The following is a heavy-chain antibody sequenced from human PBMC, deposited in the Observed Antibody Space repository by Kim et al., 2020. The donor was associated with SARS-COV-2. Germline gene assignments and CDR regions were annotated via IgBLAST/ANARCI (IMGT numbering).Heavy chain of an antibody. V-gene: IGHV7-4-1*02. CDR1: GYPFTSYA. CDR3: ASDFPITIFSGGYSMDV. CDR2: INTNTGNP. J-gene: IGHJ6*02. D-gene: IGHD3-3*01. Sequence: ASVEVSCKASGYPFTSYAMNWVRQAPGQGLEWMGWINTNTGNPTSAQGFTGRFVFSLDTSVSTAYLQISSLKAEDTAVYYCASDFPITIFSGGYSMDVWSQGTTVTVSS.